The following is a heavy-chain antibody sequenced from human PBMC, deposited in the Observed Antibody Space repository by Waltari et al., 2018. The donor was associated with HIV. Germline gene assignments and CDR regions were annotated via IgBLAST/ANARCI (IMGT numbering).Heavy chain of an antibody. V-gene: IGHV4-59*01. CDR1: GGSISSYY. Sequence: QVQLQESGPGLVKPSETLSLTCTVSGGSISSYYWSWIRQPPGKGLEWIGYIYYSGSTNYHPSLKSRVTISVDTSKNQFSLKLSSVTAADTAVYYCARSPFDVWGSYRLDYWGQGTLVTVSS. CDR2: IYYSGST. CDR3: ARSPFDVWGSYRLDY. J-gene: IGHJ4*02. D-gene: IGHD3-16*02.